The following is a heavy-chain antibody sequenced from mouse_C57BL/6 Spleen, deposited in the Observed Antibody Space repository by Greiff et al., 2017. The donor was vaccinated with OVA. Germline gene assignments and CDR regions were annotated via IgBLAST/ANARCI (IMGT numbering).Heavy chain of an antibody. V-gene: IGHV3-6*01. D-gene: IGHD2-1*01. CDR1: GYSITSGYY. Sequence: EVKLQESGPGLVKPSQSLSLTCSVTGYSITSGYYWDWIRQFPGNKLEWMGYISYDGSNNYNPSLKNRISITRDTSKNQFFLKLNSVTTEDTATYYCASYGNFYYFDDWGQGTTLTVSS. J-gene: IGHJ2*01. CDR2: ISYDGSN. CDR3: ASYGNFYYFDD.